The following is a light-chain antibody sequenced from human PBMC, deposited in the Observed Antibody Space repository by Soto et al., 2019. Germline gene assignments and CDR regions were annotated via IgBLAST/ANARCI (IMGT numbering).Light chain of an antibody. CDR2: DAS. CDR3: QQDSTCSGA. Sequence: DIQMTQSPSTLSASVGDRITITCRASQSISSWLAWYQQKPGKAPKVLIYDASRMESGVPASFSGSASGSEFTLTISGLQPDDFATYYCQQDSTCSGAFGQGTKVEIK. J-gene: IGKJ1*01. CDR1: QSISSW. V-gene: IGKV1-5*01.